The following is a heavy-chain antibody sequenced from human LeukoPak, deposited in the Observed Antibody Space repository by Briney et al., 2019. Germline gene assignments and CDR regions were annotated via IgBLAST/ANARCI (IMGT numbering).Heavy chain of an antibody. CDR2: INHSGST. CDR1: GGSFSGYY. J-gene: IGHJ4*02. Sequence: SETLSLTCAVYGGSFSGYYWSWIRQAPGKGLEWIGEINHSGSTNYNPSLKSRVTISVDTSKNQFSLKLSSVTAADTAVYYCARGPLGELVLGYDYWGQGTLVTVSS. CDR3: ARGPLGELVLGYDY. D-gene: IGHD3-16*01. V-gene: IGHV4-34*01.